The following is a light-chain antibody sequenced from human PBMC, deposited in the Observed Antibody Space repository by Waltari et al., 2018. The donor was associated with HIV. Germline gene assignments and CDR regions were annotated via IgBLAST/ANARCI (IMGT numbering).Light chain of an antibody. Sequence: QSVLTQPPSVSATPGQKVTISCSGSSSNIGYNYVFWYQQLPGTAPKLLINYNNKRPSGIPDRFSGSKSVTSATLRITGLQTGDEADYYCATWDSGLSAVVFGGGTKLTVL. CDR2: YNN. J-gene: IGLJ2*01. CDR3: ATWDSGLSAVV. CDR1: SSNIGYNY. V-gene: IGLV1-51*01.